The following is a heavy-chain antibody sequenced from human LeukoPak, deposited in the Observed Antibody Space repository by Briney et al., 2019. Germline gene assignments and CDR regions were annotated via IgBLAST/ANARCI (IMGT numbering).Heavy chain of an antibody. D-gene: IGHD5-24*01. Sequence: GASVKVSCKASGGTFNSYAISWVRQAPGQGLEWMGGIIPMSDTANYPQKFRGRLTITADIPTSTVYMELSSLRSEDTAIYYCARIRDGYNDAYDIWGQGTVVTVPS. CDR3: ARIRDGYNDAYDI. V-gene: IGHV1-69*06. J-gene: IGHJ3*02. CDR2: IIPMSDTA. CDR1: GGTFNSYA.